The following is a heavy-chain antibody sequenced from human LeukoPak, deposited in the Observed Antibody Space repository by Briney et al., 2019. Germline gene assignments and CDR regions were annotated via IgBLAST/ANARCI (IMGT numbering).Heavy chain of an antibody. CDR3: ARTDGAL. Sequence: RPGGSLRLSCVASGFTFDDHGMRWVRQGPGKGLEWVAGINWNGGSTGYADSVKGRFTISRDNAQNSLYLQMTSLRVDDTAVYYCARTDGALWGQGTLVTVSS. CDR1: GFTFDDHG. J-gene: IGHJ1*01. V-gene: IGHV3-20*04. D-gene: IGHD5-24*01. CDR2: INWNGGST.